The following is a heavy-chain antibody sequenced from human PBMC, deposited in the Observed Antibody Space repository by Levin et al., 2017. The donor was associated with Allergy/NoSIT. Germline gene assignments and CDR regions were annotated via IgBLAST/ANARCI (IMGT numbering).Heavy chain of an antibody. Sequence: GESLKISCKGSEYTFANYWIGWVRQMPGKGLEWLGFIYPGDSDTTYSPSFRGQVTISADRSISTAYLQWSSLKPSDTAMYYCARWRTGYPQYYFDYWGQGTLLTVSS. CDR2: IYPGDSDT. J-gene: IGHJ4*02. CDR1: EYTFANYW. CDR3: ARWRTGYPQYYFDY. D-gene: IGHD3/OR15-3a*01. V-gene: IGHV5-51*01.